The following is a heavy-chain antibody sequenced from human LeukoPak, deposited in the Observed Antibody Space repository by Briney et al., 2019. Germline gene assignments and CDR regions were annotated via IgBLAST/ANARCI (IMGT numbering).Heavy chain of an antibody. J-gene: IGHJ5*02. CDR1: GGSISSYY. CDR2: IYHSGST. D-gene: IGHD2-15*01. Sequence: SETLSLTCTVSGGSISSYYWSWIRQPPGKGLEWIGYIYHSGSTYYNPSLKSRVTISVDRSKNQFSLKLSSVTAADTAVYYCARDQDRGWNWFDPWGQGTLVTVSS. CDR3: ARDQDRGWNWFDP. V-gene: IGHV4-59*12.